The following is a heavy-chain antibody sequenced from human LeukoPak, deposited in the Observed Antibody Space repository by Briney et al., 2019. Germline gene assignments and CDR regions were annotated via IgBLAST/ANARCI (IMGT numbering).Heavy chain of an antibody. Sequence: SETLSLTRTVSGGSISSYYWSWIRQPPGKGLEWIGYIYYSGSTNYNPSLKSRVTISVDTSKNQFSLKLSSVTAADTAVYYCARVDYDFWSGSEPYNWFDPWGQGTLVTVSS. D-gene: IGHD3-3*01. J-gene: IGHJ5*02. CDR3: ARVDYDFWSGSEPYNWFDP. V-gene: IGHV4-59*01. CDR1: GGSISSYY. CDR2: IYYSGST.